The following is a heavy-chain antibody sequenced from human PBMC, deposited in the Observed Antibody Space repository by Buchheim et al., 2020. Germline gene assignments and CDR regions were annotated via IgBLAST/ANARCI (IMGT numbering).Heavy chain of an antibody. J-gene: IGHJ4*02. CDR1: GFTFSDVW. CDR3: ITGVVGAPYTFF. D-gene: IGHD2-15*01. CDR2: IKSKTAGETT. Sequence: EVQLVESGGGLVKPGGCLRLSCAASGFTFSDVWMSWVRQAPGKGLEWVGRIKSKTAGETTDYAEPVKGRFSITRDDSKTNLYLQMSSLKTEDTAVYFCITGVVGAPYTFFWGQGTL. V-gene: IGHV3-15*01.